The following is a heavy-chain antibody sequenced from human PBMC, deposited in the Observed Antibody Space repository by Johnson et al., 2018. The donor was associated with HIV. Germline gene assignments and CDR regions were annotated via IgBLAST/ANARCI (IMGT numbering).Heavy chain of an antibody. CDR2: INSDGTAT. D-gene: IGHD1-14*01. V-gene: IGHV3-74*01. CDR1: GFTFSTSW. J-gene: IGHJ3*02. CDR3: ARENLGAFDI. Sequence: VQLVESGGGVVQPGGSLRLSCAASGFTFSTSWMHWVRQAPGKGLEWVSRINSDGTATTYADSVKGRFTISRHNAENSLYLQMNSLRAEDTALYYCARENLGAFDIWGQGTMVTVSS.